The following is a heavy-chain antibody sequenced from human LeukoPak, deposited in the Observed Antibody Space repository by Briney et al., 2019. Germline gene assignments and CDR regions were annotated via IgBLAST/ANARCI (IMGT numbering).Heavy chain of an antibody. CDR3: AQGITMVRGVITNLYYYYYGMDV. CDR1: GGTFSSYA. CDR2: IIPIFGTA. J-gene: IGHJ6*02. D-gene: IGHD3-10*01. Sequence: GASVKVSCKASGGTFSSYAISWVRQAPGQGLEWMGGIIPIFGTANYAQKFQGRVTITADESTSTAYMELSSLRSEDTAVYYCAQGITMVRGVITNLYYYYYGMDVWGQGTTVTVSS. V-gene: IGHV1-69*13.